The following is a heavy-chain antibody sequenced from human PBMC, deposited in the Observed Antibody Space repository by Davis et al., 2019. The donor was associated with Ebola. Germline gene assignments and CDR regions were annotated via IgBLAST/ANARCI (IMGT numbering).Heavy chain of an antibody. CDR1: GFTFSSYS. V-gene: IGHV3-48*02. CDR3: AKDKTMATQYWYFDL. J-gene: IGHJ2*01. Sequence: GESLKISCAASGFTFSSYSVNWVRQAPGKGLEWVSYISSSSSTIYYADSVKGRFTISRDNAKNSLYLQMNSLRDEDTAVYYCAKDKTMATQYWYFDLWGRGTLVTVSS. CDR2: ISSSSSTI. D-gene: IGHD4/OR15-4a*01.